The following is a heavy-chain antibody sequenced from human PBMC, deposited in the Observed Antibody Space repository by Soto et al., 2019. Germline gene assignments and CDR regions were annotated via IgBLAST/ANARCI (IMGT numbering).Heavy chain of an antibody. CDR3: AKGAISGTLNWFDP. D-gene: IGHD6-13*01. Sequence: EVQLVESGGGLVQPGRSLRLSCAASGFRFADYTMHWVRQAPGKGLEWVSGLTWNSESIAYADSEKGRFTISRDNAKNSLYLQMNSLRAEDTAFYFCAKGAISGTLNWFDPWGQGTLVTVSS. CDR2: LTWNSESI. J-gene: IGHJ5*02. CDR1: GFRFADYT. V-gene: IGHV3-9*01.